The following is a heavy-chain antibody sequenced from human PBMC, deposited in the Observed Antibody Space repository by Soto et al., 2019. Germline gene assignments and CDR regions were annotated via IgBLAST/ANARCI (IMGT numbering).Heavy chain of an antibody. V-gene: IGHV3-49*04. CDR1: VFTFGADA. Sequence: PGGSLRLSCTASVFTFGADAMSWVRQAPGQGLAWVGCIRSKAYGGTTEYAASVKGRFTISRDDSKSIAYLQMNSLKTEDTAVYYCTRVRPGWFPSSGYTYFDYWGQGTLVTVSS. D-gene: IGHD3-22*01. CDR2: IRSKAYGGTT. CDR3: TRVRPGWFPSSGYTYFDY. J-gene: IGHJ4*02.